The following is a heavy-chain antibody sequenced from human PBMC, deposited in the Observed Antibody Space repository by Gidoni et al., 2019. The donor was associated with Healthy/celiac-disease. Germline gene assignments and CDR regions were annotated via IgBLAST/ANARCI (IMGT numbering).Heavy chain of an antibody. CDR2: ISYDGSNK. V-gene: IGHV3-30-3*01. D-gene: IGHD3-22*01. J-gene: IGHJ3*02. Sequence: QAQLVESGGGVVKTESSLRLQCAARGLAFSSYAIHWVRQAPGKGLEWVAVISYDGSNKYYADSVKGRFTIPRDNSKNTLYLQMNSLRAEDTAVYYCARVPGDSGFQDAFDIWGQGTMVTVSS. CDR1: GLAFSSYA. CDR3: ARVPGDSGFQDAFDI.